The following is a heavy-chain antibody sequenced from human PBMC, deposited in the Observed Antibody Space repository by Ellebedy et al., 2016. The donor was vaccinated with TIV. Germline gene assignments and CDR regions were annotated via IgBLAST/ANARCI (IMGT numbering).Heavy chain of an antibody. D-gene: IGHD1-26*01. CDR3: ARAARWDHTQGAFEI. J-gene: IGHJ3*02. Sequence: GESLKISCAASGFTFSTYDMHWVRQAPGKGLEWVAVISHDGSNKYYADSVKGRFTVSRDNSKNTLYLQMNSLRAEDTAVYYCARAARWDHTQGAFEIWGQGTMVTVSS. CDR2: ISHDGSNK. V-gene: IGHV3-30-3*01. CDR1: GFTFSTYD.